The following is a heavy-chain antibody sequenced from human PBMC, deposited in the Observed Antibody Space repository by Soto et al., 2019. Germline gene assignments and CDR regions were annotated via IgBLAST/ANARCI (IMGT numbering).Heavy chain of an antibody. D-gene: IGHD3-9*01. V-gene: IGHV3-23*01. J-gene: IGHJ4*02. CDR1: GFTFRSYA. CDR3: AKFEALVRTFDY. CDR2: IXGSGGXT. Sequence: PGXSLRLSCAASGFTFRSYAMSWVRQAPGKGLEWVSEIXGSGGXTYYADYVKGXXTISRDNXXXTLYLQMNSLRAEDTAVYYCAKFEALVRTFDYWGQGTLVTVSS.